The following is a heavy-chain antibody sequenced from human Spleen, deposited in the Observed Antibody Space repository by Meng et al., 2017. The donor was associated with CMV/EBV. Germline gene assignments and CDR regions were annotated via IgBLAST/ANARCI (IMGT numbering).Heavy chain of an antibody. Sequence: TVSGASIPHRGYSWSWIRQHPERGLEWIGFIYFSGVTYYNPSLKSRITISVDASKRQFFLKLNSVTAADTAVYYCAKTDSREGGFDSWGQGTLVTVSS. D-gene: IGHD1-1*01. CDR3: AKTDSREGGFDS. J-gene: IGHJ4*02. CDR2: IYFSGVT. V-gene: IGHV4-31*03. CDR1: GASIPHRGYS.